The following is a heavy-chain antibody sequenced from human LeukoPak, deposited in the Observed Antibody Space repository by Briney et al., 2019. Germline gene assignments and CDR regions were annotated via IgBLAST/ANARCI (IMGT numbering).Heavy chain of an antibody. V-gene: IGHV1-2*02. D-gene: IGHD3-16*01. J-gene: IGHJ4*02. CDR3: AAGLTSPFDY. CDR1: GYTFTGYY. CDR2: INPNSGVT. Sequence: ASVEVSCKTFGYTFTGYYLNWVRQAPGQGLEWMGWINPNSGVTNYAQNFQGRVTLTRDTSINTAYMELSRLTSDDTALYYCAAGLTSPFDYWGQGTLVTVSP.